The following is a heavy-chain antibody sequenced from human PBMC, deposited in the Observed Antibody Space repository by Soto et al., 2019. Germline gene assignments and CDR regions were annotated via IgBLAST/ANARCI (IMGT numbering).Heavy chain of an antibody. Sequence: GGSLRLSCAASGFTFSSYWMSWVRQAPGKGLEWVANIKQDGSEKYYVDSVKGRFTISRDNAKNSLYLQMNSLRAEDTAVYYCARDPPSPVTWYFDWFPSPTPDYWGQGTLVTVSS. V-gene: IGHV3-7*01. CDR3: ARDPPSPVTWYFDWFPSPTPDY. CDR2: IKQDGSEK. J-gene: IGHJ4*02. D-gene: IGHD3-9*01. CDR1: GFTFSSYW.